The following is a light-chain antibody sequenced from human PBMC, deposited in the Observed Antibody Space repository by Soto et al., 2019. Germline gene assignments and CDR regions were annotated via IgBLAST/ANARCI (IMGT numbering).Light chain of an antibody. Sequence: EIVLTQSPATLSLSPGERATLSCRASQSVSSYLAWYQQKPGQAPRLLIYDASNRATGIPARFSGSGSGTDFTLTISSLGPEDFAVYYCQQRSNWPPWYTFGQGTKLEIK. CDR3: QQRSNWPPWYT. CDR2: DAS. J-gene: IGKJ2*01. V-gene: IGKV3-11*01. CDR1: QSVSSY.